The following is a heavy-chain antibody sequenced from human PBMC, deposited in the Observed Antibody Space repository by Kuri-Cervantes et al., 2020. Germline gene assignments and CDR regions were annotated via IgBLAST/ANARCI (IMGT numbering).Heavy chain of an antibody. CDR1: GFAFSSYS. CDR3: AKGRGYSYGYVDY. Sequence: GESLKISCAASGFAFSSYSMNWVRQAPGKGLEWVSSISSSSSYIYYADSVKGRFTISRDNSKNTLCLQMNSLRAEDTAVYYCAKGRGYSYGYVDYWGQGTLVTVSS. D-gene: IGHD5-18*01. CDR2: ISSSSSYI. V-gene: IGHV3-21*04. J-gene: IGHJ4*02.